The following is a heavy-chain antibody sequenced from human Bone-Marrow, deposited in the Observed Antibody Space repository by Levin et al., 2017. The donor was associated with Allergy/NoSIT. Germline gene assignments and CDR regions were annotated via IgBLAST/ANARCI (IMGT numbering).Heavy chain of an antibody. CDR2: IYYSGST. V-gene: IGHV4-31*03. Sequence: PSETLSLTCTVSGGSISSGGYYWSWIRQHPGKGLEWIGYIYYSGSTYYNPSLKSRVTISVDTSKNQFSLKLSSVTAADTAVYYCARRRWASSITGTTSGFDYWGQGTLVTVSS. CDR1: GGSISSGGYY. J-gene: IGHJ4*02. D-gene: IGHD1-7*01. CDR3: ARRRWASSITGTTSGFDY.